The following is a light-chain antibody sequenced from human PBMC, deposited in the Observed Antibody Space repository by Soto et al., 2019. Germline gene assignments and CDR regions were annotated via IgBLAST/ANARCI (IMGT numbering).Light chain of an antibody. Sequence: DIQMTQSPSSLSASIGDRVTITCRASQSIDNYLKWYQQKAGKAPKLMIYDASNLQSGVPSSFSGSGSGTDFSLIISSMQAEDFVTYYCQQSFSTPRTFGPGTKVDSK. J-gene: IGKJ1*01. CDR2: DAS. V-gene: IGKV1-39*01. CDR1: QSIDNY. CDR3: QQSFSTPRT.